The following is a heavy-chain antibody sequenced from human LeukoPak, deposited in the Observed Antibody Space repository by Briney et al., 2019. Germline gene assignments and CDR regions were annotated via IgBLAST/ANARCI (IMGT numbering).Heavy chain of an antibody. Sequence: GGSLRLSCAASGFTFSTYIMNWVRQAPGKGLEWVSSITSSSGNIYYADSVKGRFSRSRDNAKNSLYLQINSLRAEDTAVYYCARGVDPVVVPAVPAEYFQHWGQGTLVTVSS. CDR1: GFTFSTYI. V-gene: IGHV3-21*01. D-gene: IGHD2-2*01. CDR3: ARGVDPVVVPAVPAEYFQH. J-gene: IGHJ1*01. CDR2: ITSSSGNI.